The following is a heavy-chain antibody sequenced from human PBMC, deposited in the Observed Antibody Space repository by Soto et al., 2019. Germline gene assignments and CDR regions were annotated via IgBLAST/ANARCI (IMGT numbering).Heavy chain of an antibody. CDR1: GFSFSSYA. D-gene: IGHD2-15*01. V-gene: IGHV3-23*01. Sequence: GVLRLSCAASGFSFSSYAMSWVRQAPGKGLEWVSTISGSDGKTFYADSVKGRFSISRDTSDNMLYLLMNSLRDDDTAVYYCARWSYLDYWGQGARVS. CDR3: ARWSYLDY. CDR2: ISGSDGKT. J-gene: IGHJ4*02.